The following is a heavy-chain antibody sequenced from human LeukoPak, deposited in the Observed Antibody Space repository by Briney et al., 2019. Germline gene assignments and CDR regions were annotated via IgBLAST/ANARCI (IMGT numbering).Heavy chain of an antibody. J-gene: IGHJ4*02. V-gene: IGHV1-2*02. Sequence: ASVKVSCKASGYFLAAYYMHWVRLAPGQGLEWMGCINPTSGGANYAQKFQGRVTLTRNTSLSTVYMEINGLQFDDSGVYFCARDVYRFLRYHFDVWGQGTPVTVFS. CDR2: INPTSGGA. D-gene: IGHD5/OR15-5a*01. CDR3: ARDVYRFLRYHFDV. CDR1: GYFLAAYY.